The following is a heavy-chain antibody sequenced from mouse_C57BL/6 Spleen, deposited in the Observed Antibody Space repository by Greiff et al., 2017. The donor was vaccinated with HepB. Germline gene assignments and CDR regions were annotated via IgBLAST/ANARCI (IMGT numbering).Heavy chain of an antibody. V-gene: IGHV14-4*01. J-gene: IGHJ4*01. Sequence: EVQLVESGAELVRPGASVKLSCTASGFNIKDDYMHWVKQRPEQGLEWIGWIDPENGDTEYASKFQGKATITADTSSNTAYLQLSSLTSEDTAVYYCTTRDSNYPYAMDYWGQGTSVTVSS. D-gene: IGHD2-5*01. CDR3: TTRDSNYPYAMDY. CDR2: IDPENGDT. CDR1: GFNIKDDY.